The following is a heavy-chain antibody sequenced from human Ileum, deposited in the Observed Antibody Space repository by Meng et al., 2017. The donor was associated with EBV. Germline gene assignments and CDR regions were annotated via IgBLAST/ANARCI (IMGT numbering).Heavy chain of an antibody. Sequence: QWGAGLLKPSETLAPTCAGNVGSLSGAYWNWIRQPPGKGLEWIGEIIHGGSPSYNPSLKSRVTISIDTSKNQLSLMLSSVTAADTAVYYCARRPTGIDYWGQGTLVTVSS. V-gene: IGHV4-34*12. CDR3: ARRPTGIDY. D-gene: IGHD2-8*02. CDR2: IIHGGSP. J-gene: IGHJ4*02. CDR1: VGSLSGAY.